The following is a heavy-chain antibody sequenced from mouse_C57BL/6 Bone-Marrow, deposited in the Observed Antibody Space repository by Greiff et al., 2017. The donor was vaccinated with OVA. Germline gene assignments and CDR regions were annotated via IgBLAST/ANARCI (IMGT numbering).Heavy chain of an antibody. CDR1: GYTFTSYD. CDR2: IYPRGGSN. V-gene: IGHV1-85*01. Sequence: QVQLQQSGPELVKPGASVKLSCKASGYTFTSYDINWVKQRPGQGLEWIGWIYPRGGSNKYNEKFKGKATLTVDTSSSTAYMELHSLTSEDSAVYFCARTYYGSAWFAYWGQGTLVTVSA. J-gene: IGHJ3*01. D-gene: IGHD2-10*01. CDR3: ARTYYGSAWFAY.